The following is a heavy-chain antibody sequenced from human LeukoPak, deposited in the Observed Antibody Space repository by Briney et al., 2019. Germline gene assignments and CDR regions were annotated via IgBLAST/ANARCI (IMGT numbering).Heavy chain of an antibody. Sequence: GGSLRLSCAASGFTFSSYSMNWVRQAPGKGLEWVSSISSSSSYIYYADSVKGRFTISRDNSKNTLYLQMNSLRAEDTAVYYCAKDIWGRYSSSSMDFDYWGQGTLVTVSS. J-gene: IGHJ4*02. CDR2: ISSSSSYI. D-gene: IGHD6-6*01. CDR3: AKDIWGRYSSSSMDFDY. V-gene: IGHV3-21*04. CDR1: GFTFSSYS.